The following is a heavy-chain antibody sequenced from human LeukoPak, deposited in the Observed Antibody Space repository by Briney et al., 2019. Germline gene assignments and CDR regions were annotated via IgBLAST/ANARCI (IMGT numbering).Heavy chain of an antibody. J-gene: IGHJ4*02. V-gene: IGHV4-34*01. D-gene: IGHD3-10*01. Sequence: PGGSLRLSCAASGFTFSSYAMSWVRQPPGKGLEWIAEIHHSGSTNYNPSLKSRVTISIDTSKNQFSLKLSSVTAADTAVYYCARSDYGSGNYYWSLDYWGQGTLVTVSS. CDR1: GFTFSSYA. CDR3: ARSDYGSGNYYWSLDY. CDR2: IHHSGST.